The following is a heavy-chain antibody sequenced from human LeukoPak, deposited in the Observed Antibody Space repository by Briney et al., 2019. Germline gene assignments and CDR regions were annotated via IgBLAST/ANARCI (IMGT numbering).Heavy chain of an antibody. CDR1: GFTFSSYA. V-gene: IGHV3-30-3*01. CDR3: ARAPSRYCSGGSCYGNA. Sequence: GRSLRLSCAASGFTFSSYAMHWVRQAPGKGLEWVAVISYDGSNKYYADSVKGRSTISRDNSKNTLYLQMNSLRAEDTAVYYCARAPSRYCSGGSCYGNAWGQGTLVTVSS. D-gene: IGHD2-15*01. CDR2: ISYDGSNK. J-gene: IGHJ4*02.